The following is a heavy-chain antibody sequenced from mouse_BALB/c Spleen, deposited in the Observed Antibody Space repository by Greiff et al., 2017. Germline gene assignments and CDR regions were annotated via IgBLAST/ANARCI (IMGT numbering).Heavy chain of an antibody. Sequence: VQLQQSGAELARPGASVKMSCKASGYTFTSYTMHWVNQRPGQGLEWIGYINPSSGYTNYNQKFKDKATLTADKSSSTAYMQLSSLTSEDSAVYYCARVDDGLYYFDYWGQGTTLTVSS. CDR1: GYTFTSYT. V-gene: IGHV1-4*01. CDR3: ARVDDGLYYFDY. CDR2: INPSSGYT. J-gene: IGHJ2*01. D-gene: IGHD2-3*01.